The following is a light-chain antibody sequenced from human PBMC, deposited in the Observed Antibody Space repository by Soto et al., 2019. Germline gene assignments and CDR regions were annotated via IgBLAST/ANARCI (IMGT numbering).Light chain of an antibody. CDR2: DAS. CDR1: QSVGSS. V-gene: IGKV3-11*01. Sequence: EIVLTQSPATLSLSPGDRATLSCRASQSVGSSLAWYQQKPGQAPRLLIYDASTRATGIPARFSGSGSGTNFTLTISSLEPEDFAVYYCQQRTNLPLTFGGGTKVEIK. J-gene: IGKJ4*01. CDR3: QQRTNLPLT.